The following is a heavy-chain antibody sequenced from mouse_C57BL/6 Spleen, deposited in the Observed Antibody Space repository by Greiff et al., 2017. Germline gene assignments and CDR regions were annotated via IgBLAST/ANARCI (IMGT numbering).Heavy chain of an antibody. CDR3: ARQPAYYSNYGAMDY. CDR2: FYPGSGSI. CDR1: GYTFTEYT. Sequence: VHLVESGAELVKPGASVKLSCKASGYTFTEYTIHWVKQRSGQGLEWIGWFYPGSGSIKYNEKFKDKATLTADKSSSTVYMELSRLTSEDSAVYFCARQPAYYSNYGAMDYWGQGTSVTVSS. J-gene: IGHJ4*01. V-gene: IGHV1-62-2*01. D-gene: IGHD2-5*01.